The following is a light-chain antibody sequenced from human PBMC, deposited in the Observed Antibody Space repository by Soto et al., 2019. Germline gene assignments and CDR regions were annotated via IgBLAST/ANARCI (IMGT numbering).Light chain of an antibody. J-gene: IGLJ1*01. Sequence: SALTQPASVSGSPGQSIAISCTGTSGDIGGYNYVSWYQQHPGRAPKLMIYDVSNRPSGVSTRFSGSKSDNTASLTISGLQPEDEGDYYCLSYTTSSTYVFGTGTKLTVL. CDR1: SGDIGGYNY. CDR3: LSYTTSSTYV. CDR2: DVS. V-gene: IGLV2-14*03.